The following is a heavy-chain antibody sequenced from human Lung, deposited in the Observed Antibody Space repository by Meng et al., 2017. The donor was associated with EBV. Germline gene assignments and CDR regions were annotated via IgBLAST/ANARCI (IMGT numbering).Heavy chain of an antibody. CDR2: TNEDGGIT. V-gene: IGHV3-74*01. CDR3: SKDLVGSDDD. D-gene: IGHD6-25*01. CDR1: GFSFSRYW. J-gene: IGHJ4*02. Sequence: DVQLVESGGASVQPGGSLRLSCVTSGFSFSRYWMHWVRQAPGKGLEWVSRTNEDGGITTYADSVKGRFTISRDNTKNTLYLQMNSLRAEDTGVYFCSKDLVGSDDDWGQGTLVTVSS.